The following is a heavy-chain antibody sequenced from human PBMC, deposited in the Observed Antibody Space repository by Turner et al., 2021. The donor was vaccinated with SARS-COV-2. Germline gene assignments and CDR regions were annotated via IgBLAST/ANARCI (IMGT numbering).Heavy chain of an antibody. J-gene: IGHJ4*02. D-gene: IGHD1-26*01. CDR1: GFTFSSYS. CDR3: ARERAGRFGGATEIDY. CDR2: ISSSSSYI. V-gene: IGHV3-21*01. Sequence: EVQLVESGGGLVKPGRSLRPSCAASGFTFSSYSMNWVRQAPGKGLEWVSFISSSSSYIYDADSVKGRFTISRDNAKNSLYLQMNSLRAEDTAVYYCARERAGRFGGATEIDYWGQGTLVTVSS.